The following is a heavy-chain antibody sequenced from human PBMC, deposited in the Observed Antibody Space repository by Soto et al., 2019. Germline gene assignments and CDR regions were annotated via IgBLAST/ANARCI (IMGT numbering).Heavy chain of an antibody. J-gene: IGHJ5*02. CDR1: GFTFSSYG. D-gene: IGHD2-2*01. V-gene: IGHV3-30*18. CDR2: ITSDGNNK. Sequence: QVQLVESGGGVVQPGRSLRLSCAASGFTFSSYGMHWVRQAPGKGLEWVAVITSDGNNKYYGDSVMGRFTSSRDDSKNKVFVEMNSLRDEDTAVDSGAKDARPCGSSVCVHNWVDPWGQGTLVTVSS. CDR3: AKDARPCGSSVCVHNWVDP.